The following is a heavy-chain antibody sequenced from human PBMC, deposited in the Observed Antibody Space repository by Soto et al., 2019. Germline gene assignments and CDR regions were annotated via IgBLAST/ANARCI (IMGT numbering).Heavy chain of an antibody. J-gene: IGHJ6*02. D-gene: IGHD2-15*01. CDR1: GFTFSSYA. V-gene: IGHV3-30-3*01. CDR3: ARERGFVVVVAAREDYYYGMDV. Sequence: GGSLRLSCAASGFTFSSYAMHWVRQAPGKGLEWVAVISYDGSNKYYADSVKGRFTISRDNSKNTLYLQMNSLRAGDTAVYYCARERGFVVVVAAREDYYYGMDVWGQGTTVTVSS. CDR2: ISYDGSNK.